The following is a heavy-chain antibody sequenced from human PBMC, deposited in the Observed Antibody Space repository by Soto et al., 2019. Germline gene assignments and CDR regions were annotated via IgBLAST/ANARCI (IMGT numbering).Heavy chain of an antibody. V-gene: IGHV4-39*01. D-gene: IGHD1-1*01. CDR3: ARXGXXYTTXXXAFDX. CDR2: INFSGTT. J-gene: IGHJ3*02. Sequence: QLQLQESGPGLVKPSETLSLTCTVSGGSISSGSYYWGWIRQPPGKGLEWIASINFSGTTYDNPSLKSRVTISVDTSKNQFSLKLNSVTAADTAVYYCARXGXXYTTXXXAFDXWGQGTMVTVSS. CDR1: GGSISSGSYY.